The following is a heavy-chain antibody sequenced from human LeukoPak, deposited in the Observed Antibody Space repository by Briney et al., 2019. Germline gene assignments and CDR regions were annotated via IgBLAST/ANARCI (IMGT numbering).Heavy chain of an antibody. CDR3: ARGYSSSRDY. Sequence: PGGSLRLSCAASGFTFSSYAMSWVRQAPGKGLEWVSVVYDGGSTSYADSVKGRFTISRDNSKNTLYLQMNSLRAEDTAVYYCARGYSSSRDYWGQGILVTVSS. D-gene: IGHD6-6*01. V-gene: IGHV3-53*01. CDR1: GFTFSSYA. J-gene: IGHJ4*02. CDR2: VYDGGST.